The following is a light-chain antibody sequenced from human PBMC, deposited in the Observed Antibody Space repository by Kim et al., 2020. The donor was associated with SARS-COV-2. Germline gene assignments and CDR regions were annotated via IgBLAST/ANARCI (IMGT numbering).Light chain of an antibody. CDR1: QDIRND. J-gene: IGKJ5*01. CDR2: GAS. Sequence: AAVGDRVTIPCRASQDIRNDLGWYQQNPGRAPERLIYGASSLQSGVPSRFSGSGSGTEVTLTISSLQPEDFATYFCLQHNTYPITFGQGTRLEIK. CDR3: LQHNTYPIT. V-gene: IGKV1-17*01.